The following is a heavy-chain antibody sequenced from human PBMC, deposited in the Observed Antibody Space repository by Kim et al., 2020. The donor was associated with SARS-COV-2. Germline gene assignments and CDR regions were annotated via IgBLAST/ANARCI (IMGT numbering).Heavy chain of an antibody. D-gene: IGHD5-12*01. CDR1: GYSFTSYW. CDR3: ARDIVATTGHNWFDP. Sequence: GESLKISCKGSGYSFTSYWISWVRQMPGKGLEWMGRIDPSDSYTNYSPSFQGHVTISADKSISTAYLQWSSLKASDTAMYYCARDIVATTGHNWFDPWGQGTLVTVSS. CDR2: IDPSDSYT. V-gene: IGHV5-10-1*01. J-gene: IGHJ5*02.